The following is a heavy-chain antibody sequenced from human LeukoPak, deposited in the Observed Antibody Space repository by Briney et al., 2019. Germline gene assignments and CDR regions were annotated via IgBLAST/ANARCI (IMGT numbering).Heavy chain of an antibody. CDR3: ATSQGSWPDYFDY. D-gene: IGHD6-13*01. V-gene: IGHV3-48*03. CDR1: GFTFSSYE. Sequence: GGSLRLSCAASGFTFSSYEMNWVRQAPGKGLEWVSYISTSGSTIYYADSVKGRFTISRDNAKNSLYLQMNSLRAEDTAVYYCATSQGSWPDYFDYWGQGTLVTVSS. J-gene: IGHJ4*02. CDR2: ISTSGSTI.